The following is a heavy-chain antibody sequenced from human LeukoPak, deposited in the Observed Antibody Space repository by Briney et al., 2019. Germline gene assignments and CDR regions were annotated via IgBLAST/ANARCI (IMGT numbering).Heavy chain of an antibody. CDR1: GGSISSSSYY. J-gene: IGHJ4*02. D-gene: IGHD3-3*01. CDR2: IYYSGST. V-gene: IGHV4-39*07. CDR3: ARVTLDSGFLEWLN. Sequence: SETLSLTCTVSGGSISSSSYYWGWIRQPPGKGLEWIGSIYYSGSTYYNPSLKSRVTISVDTSKNQFSLKLSSVTAADTAVYYCARVTLDSGFLEWLNWGQGTLVTVSS.